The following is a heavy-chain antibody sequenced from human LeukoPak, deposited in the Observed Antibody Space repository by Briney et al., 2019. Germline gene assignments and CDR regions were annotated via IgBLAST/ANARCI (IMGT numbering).Heavy chain of an antibody. CDR3: ARERVRYYDSSGYLAY. CDR1: GYTFTDYA. V-gene: IGHV1-18*01. D-gene: IGHD3-22*01. Sequence: ASVKVSFKASGYTFTDYAISWVRQAPGQGLEWMGWISAYNGDTMYAQNIQGGVTMTTDTSTNTAYMELGSLRFDDTAVYYCARERVRYYDSSGYLAYWGQGTLVTVSS. J-gene: IGHJ4*02. CDR2: ISAYNGDT.